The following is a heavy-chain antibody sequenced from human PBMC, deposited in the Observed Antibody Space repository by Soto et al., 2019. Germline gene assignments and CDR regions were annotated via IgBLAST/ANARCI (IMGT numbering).Heavy chain of an antibody. CDR3: ARRVFGVVIGPFDP. CDR1: GGSISSSSYY. D-gene: IGHD3-3*01. J-gene: IGHJ5*02. Sequence: SETLSLTCTVSGGSISSSSYYWGWIRQPPGKGLEWIGSIYYSGSTYYNPSLKSRVTISVDTSKNQFSLKLSSVTAADTAVYYCARRVFGVVIGPFDPWGQGTLVTVSS. CDR2: IYYSGST. V-gene: IGHV4-39*01.